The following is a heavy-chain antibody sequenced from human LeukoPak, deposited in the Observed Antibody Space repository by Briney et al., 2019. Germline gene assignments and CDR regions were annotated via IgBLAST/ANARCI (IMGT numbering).Heavy chain of an antibody. V-gene: IGHV4-39*01. CDR1: GGSISRSSYY. CDR2: IYYSGST. Sequence: SETLSLTCTVSGGSISRSSYYWGWIRQPPGKGLEWIGSIYYSGSTYYNPSLKSRVTISVDTSNNQFSLKLRSVTAADTAMYYCALLWFGESNWFDPWGQGTLVTVSS. CDR3: ALLWFGESNWFDP. J-gene: IGHJ5*02. D-gene: IGHD3-10*01.